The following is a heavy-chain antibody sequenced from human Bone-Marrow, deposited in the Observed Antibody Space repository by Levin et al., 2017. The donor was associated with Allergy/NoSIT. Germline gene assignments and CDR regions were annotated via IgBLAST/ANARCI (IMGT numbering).Heavy chain of an antibody. V-gene: IGHV3-7*01. CDR1: GFTFSAYW. J-gene: IGHJ4*02. Sequence: GGSLRLSCAASGFTFSAYWMTWVRQAPGKGLEWVANIKQDGSEKYYVDSVRGRFTISRDNAKNSFYLQMTSLRVDDTAVYYCARDVPDYWGQGTLVTVSS. CDR2: IKQDGSEK. CDR3: ARDVPDY.